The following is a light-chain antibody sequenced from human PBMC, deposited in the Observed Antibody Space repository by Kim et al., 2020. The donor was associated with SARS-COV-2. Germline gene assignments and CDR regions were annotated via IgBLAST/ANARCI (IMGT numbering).Light chain of an antibody. CDR3: QQYDNLPPYT. V-gene: IGKV1-33*01. J-gene: IGKJ2*01. Sequence: DIQMTQSPSSLSASVGDRVTITCQASQDISIYLNWYQQKPGKAPKLLIYDATNLETGVPSRFSGSGSGTEFTFSISSLQPEDIATYYCQQYDNLPPYTFGQGTKLEI. CDR2: DAT. CDR1: QDISIY.